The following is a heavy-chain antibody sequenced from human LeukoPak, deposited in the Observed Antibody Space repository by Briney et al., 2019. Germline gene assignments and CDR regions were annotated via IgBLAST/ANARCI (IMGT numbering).Heavy chain of an antibody. CDR1: GFTFSTFA. Sequence: GGSLRLSCAASGFTFSTFAMNCVRQAPGKGLEWVSVIVGSGGGIYYADSVKGRFTISRDNAKNSLYLQMNSLRAEDTAVYYCAREARWLQRSVDYWGQGTLVTVSS. CDR3: AREARWLQRSVDY. J-gene: IGHJ4*02. V-gene: IGHV3-23*01. D-gene: IGHD5-24*01. CDR2: IVGSGGGI.